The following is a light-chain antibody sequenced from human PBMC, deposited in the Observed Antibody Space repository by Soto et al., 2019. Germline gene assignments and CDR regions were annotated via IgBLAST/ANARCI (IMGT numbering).Light chain of an antibody. Sequence: ALTQPASLSGSPGQSITISCTGTSSDIGAYDYVSWFQQHPGKAPKLMISEVNNRPSGVSNRFSGSKSGNTAYLTISGLQVEDEAEYFCSSFTTTSTHVFGTGTKVTVL. CDR2: EVN. CDR1: SSDIGAYDY. V-gene: IGLV2-14*01. J-gene: IGLJ1*01. CDR3: SSFTTTSTHV.